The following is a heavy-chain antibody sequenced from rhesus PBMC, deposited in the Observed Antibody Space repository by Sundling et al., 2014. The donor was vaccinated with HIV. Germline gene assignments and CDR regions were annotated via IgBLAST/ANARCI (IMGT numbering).Heavy chain of an antibody. CDR3: ARDLHGSTDY. V-gene: IGHV4-147*01. J-gene: IGHJ4*01. CDR1: GGSISSNY. Sequence: QVQLQESGPGLVKPSETLSLTCAVSGGSISSNYWSWIRQPPGKGLEYIGYISAKSGNTNYNPSLRSRVTISKDTSKNQFSLKLSSVTAADTAVYYCARDLHGSTDYWGQGVLVTVSS. D-gene: IGHD4-29*01. CDR2: ISAKSGNT.